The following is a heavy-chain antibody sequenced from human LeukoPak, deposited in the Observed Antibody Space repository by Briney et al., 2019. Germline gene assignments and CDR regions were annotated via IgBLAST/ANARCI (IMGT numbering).Heavy chain of an antibody. Sequence: PGGSLRLSCAASGFTFSTYEMTWVRQSPGKGLEWVSYISSSGSTIYYADSVKGRFTISRDNARNSLYLQMNSLRAEDTAVYYCARDNYDSSGPYYFDDWGQGTLVTASS. CDR1: GFTFSTYE. D-gene: IGHD3-22*01. CDR2: ISSSGSTI. V-gene: IGHV3-48*03. CDR3: ARDNYDSSGPYYFDD. J-gene: IGHJ4*02.